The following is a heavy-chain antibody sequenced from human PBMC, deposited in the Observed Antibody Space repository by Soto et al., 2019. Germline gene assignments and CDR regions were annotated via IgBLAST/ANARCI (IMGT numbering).Heavy chain of an antibody. CDR2: ISSSGSTI. J-gene: IGHJ4*02. V-gene: IGHV3-48*03. CDR1: GFTFSSYE. Sequence: RLSCAASGFTFSSYEMNWVRQAPGKGLEWVSYISSSGSTIYYADSVKGRFTISRDNAKNSLYLQMNSRRAEDTAVYYCARVMITFGGVSVIPESPYFDYWGQGTLVTVSS. CDR3: ARVMITFGGVSVIPESPYFDY. D-gene: IGHD3-16*02.